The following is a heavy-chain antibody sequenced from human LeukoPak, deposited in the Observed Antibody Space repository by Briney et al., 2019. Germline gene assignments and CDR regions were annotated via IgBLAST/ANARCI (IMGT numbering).Heavy chain of an antibody. Sequence: PGGSLRLSCAASGFTFSSYWMSWVRQAPGKGLEWLANIKQDGSEKYYVDSLKGRFTISRDNAKNSLYLQMNSLRAEDTAVYYCSGYSYGSNYWGQGTLATVSS. V-gene: IGHV3-7*02. CDR3: SGYSYGSNY. CDR1: GFTFSSYW. D-gene: IGHD5-18*01. CDR2: IKQDGSEK. J-gene: IGHJ4*02.